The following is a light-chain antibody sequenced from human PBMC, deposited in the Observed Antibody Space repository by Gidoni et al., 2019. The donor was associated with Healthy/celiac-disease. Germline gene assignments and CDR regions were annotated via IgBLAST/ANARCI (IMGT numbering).Light chain of an antibody. CDR3: QQYDNLPTCS. J-gene: IGKJ2*04. V-gene: IGKV1-33*01. CDR1: QDISNY. CDR2: DAS. Sequence: IQMTQSPSSQSASVGDRVTITCQASQDISNYLNWYQQKPGKAPKLLIYDASNLETGVPSRFSGSGSGTDFTFTISSLQPEDIATYDCQQYDNLPTCSFXQXTKLEIK.